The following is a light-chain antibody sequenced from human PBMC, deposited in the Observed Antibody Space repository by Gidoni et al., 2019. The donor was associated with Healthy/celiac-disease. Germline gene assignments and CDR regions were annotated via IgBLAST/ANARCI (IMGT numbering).Light chain of an antibody. J-gene: IGLJ3*02. CDR1: NIGGKN. CDR2: DDS. V-gene: IGLV3-21*02. Sequence: SYVLTQPPSVSVAPGQTARITCGGNNIGGKNVHWYQQKPGQAPVLVVHDDSDRPSGIPERFSGSNSGNTATLTISWVEAGDEADYYCQVWDSTSDPLFGGGTKLTVL. CDR3: QVWDSTSDPL.